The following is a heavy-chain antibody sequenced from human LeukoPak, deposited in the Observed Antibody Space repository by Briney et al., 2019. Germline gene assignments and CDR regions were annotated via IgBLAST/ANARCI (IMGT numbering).Heavy chain of an antibody. CDR1: GGTFSSYA. V-gene: IGHV1-69*04. D-gene: IGHD3-10*01. J-gene: IGHJ6*02. Sequence: SVKVSCKASGGTFSSYAISWVRQAPGQGLEWMGRIIPILGIANYAQKFQGRVTITADKSTSTACMELSSLRSEDTAVYYCASDYYGSGTMASGMDVWGQGTTVTVSS. CDR2: IIPILGIA. CDR3: ASDYYGSGTMASGMDV.